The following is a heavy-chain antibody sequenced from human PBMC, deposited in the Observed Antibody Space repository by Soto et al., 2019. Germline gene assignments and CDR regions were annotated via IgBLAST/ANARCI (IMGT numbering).Heavy chain of an antibody. D-gene: IGHD1-1*01. J-gene: IGHJ4*02. CDR2: IYYSGST. Sequence: SETLSLTCTVSGGSVSSGSYYWSWIRQPPGKGLEWIGYIYYSGSTNYNPSLKSRVTISVDTSKNQFSLKLSSVTAADTAVYYCASWNALIGIHYCGQGTLVTVSS. CDR3: ASWNALIGIHY. V-gene: IGHV4-61*01. CDR1: GGSVSSGSYY.